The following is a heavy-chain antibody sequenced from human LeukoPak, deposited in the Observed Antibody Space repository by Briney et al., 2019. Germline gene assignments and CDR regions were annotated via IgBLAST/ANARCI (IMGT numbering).Heavy chain of an antibody. CDR2: ISPDGRTE. CDR3: AGGLGDPPRNMDV. D-gene: IGHD3-16*01. Sequence: PGGSLRLSCGASGFTFSTYAMHWVRQTPGKGLEWVAVISPDGRTEHYTDSVKGRFTISRDNFKDTLYVQMNSLGSEDTAIYYCAGGLGDPPRNMDVWGQGTTVTVSS. J-gene: IGHJ6*02. CDR1: GFTFSTYA. V-gene: IGHV3-30*04.